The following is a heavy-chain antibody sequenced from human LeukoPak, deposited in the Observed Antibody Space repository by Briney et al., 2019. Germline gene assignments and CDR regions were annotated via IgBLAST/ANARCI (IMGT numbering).Heavy chain of an antibody. CDR1: GFTFSSYG. D-gene: IGHD3-22*01. CDR2: ISGSGGST. CDR3: AKEPSITMIVVAKDAFDI. V-gene: IGHV3-23*01. J-gene: IGHJ3*02. Sequence: GGSLRLSCAASGFTFSSYGMSWVRQAPGKGLEWVSAISGSGGSTYYADSVKGRFTISRDNSKNTLYLQMNSLRAEDTAVYYCAKEPSITMIVVAKDAFDIWGQGTMVTVSS.